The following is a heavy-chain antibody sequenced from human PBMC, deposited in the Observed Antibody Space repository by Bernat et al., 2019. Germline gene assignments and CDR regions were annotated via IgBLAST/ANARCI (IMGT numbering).Heavy chain of an antibody. Sequence: VQLLESGGGLVQPGGSLRLSCAASGFTFSSYGMHWVRQAPGKGLEWVAVISYDGSNKYYADSVKGRFTISRDNSKNTLYLQMNSLRAEDTAVYYCAKAQGGGYDYGLFDYWGQGTLVTVSS. V-gene: IGHV3-30*18. CDR1: GFTFSSYG. CDR2: ISYDGSNK. D-gene: IGHD5-12*01. CDR3: AKAQGGGYDYGLFDY. J-gene: IGHJ4*02.